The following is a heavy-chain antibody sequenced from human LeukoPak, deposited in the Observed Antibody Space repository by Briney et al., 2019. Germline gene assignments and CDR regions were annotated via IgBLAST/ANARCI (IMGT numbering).Heavy chain of an antibody. CDR3: ARGYSSSYRIDY. CDR1: GFTFSSYW. Sequence: GGSLRLSCAASGFTFSSYWMHWVGQVPGKGLVWVSRINTDGSSTTYADSVKGRFTISRDNAKNTLYLQMNSLSAEDTAVYYCARGYSSSYRIDYWGQGTLVTVSS. V-gene: IGHV3-74*03. D-gene: IGHD6-6*01. CDR2: INTDGSST. J-gene: IGHJ4*02.